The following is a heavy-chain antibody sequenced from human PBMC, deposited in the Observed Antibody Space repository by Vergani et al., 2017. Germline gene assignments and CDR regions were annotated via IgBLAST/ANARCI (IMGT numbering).Heavy chain of an antibody. CDR3: ASSPWGPFFDY. CDR2: IYYSGST. V-gene: IGHV4-59*01. D-gene: IGHD7-27*01. Sequence: QVQLQESGPGLVKPSETLSLTCTVSVGSISSYYWSWIRQPPGKGLEWIGYIYYSGSTNYNPSLKSRVTISVDTSKNQFSLKLSSVTAADTAVYYCASSPWGPFFDYWGQGTLVTVSS. CDR1: VGSISSYY. J-gene: IGHJ4*02.